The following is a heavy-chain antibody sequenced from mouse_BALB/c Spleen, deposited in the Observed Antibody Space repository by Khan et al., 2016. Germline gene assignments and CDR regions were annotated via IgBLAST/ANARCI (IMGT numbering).Heavy chain of an antibody. CDR2: IHPSDSES. CDR1: GYSFTRYW. D-gene: IGHD2-1*01. Sequence: QVQLQQPGTELVRPGASVKLSCKASGYSFTRYWMNWVKQRPGQGLEWIGMIHPSDSESRLNQKFKDKATLTVDNSSSIAYMQLSSTQAEDSAVYYCTRSAYGNHPYYAMDYWGQGTSVTVSS. J-gene: IGHJ4*01. V-gene: IGHV1S82*01. CDR3: TRSAYGNHPYYAMDY.